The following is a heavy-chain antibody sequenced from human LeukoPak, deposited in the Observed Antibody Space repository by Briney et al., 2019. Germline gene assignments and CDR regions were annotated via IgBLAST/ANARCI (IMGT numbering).Heavy chain of an antibody. V-gene: IGHV3-48*01. CDR2: ISSSSSTI. CDR3: ARSPTYYFVSGSYSFYY. D-gene: IGHD3-10*01. J-gene: IGHJ4*03. CDR1: GFTFSSYS. Sequence: QPGGSLRLSCAASGFTFSSYSMNWVRQAPGKGLEWVSYISSSSSTIYYADSVKGRFTISRDNAKNSLYLQMNSLRAEDTAVYYCARSPTYYFVSGSYSFYYSGHGTLVTVSS.